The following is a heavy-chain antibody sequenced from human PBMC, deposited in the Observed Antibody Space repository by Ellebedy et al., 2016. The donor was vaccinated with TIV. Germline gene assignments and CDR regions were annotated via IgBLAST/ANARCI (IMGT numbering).Heavy chain of an antibody. J-gene: IGHJ3*02. CDR3: ARDGSYGDYLSPRHALDI. CDR1: GFTFSSYW. CDR2: INQDGSDK. D-gene: IGHD4-17*01. Sequence: GGSLRLSCAASGFTFSSYWMSWVRQAPGKGLEWVANINQDGSDKYYVDSVKGRFTIPRDNAKNSLYLQMDSLRAEDTAVYFCARDGSYGDYLSPRHALDIWGQGTTVTVSS. V-gene: IGHV3-7*01.